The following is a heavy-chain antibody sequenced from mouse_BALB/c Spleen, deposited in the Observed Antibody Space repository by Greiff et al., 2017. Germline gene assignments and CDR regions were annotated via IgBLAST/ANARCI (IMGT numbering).Heavy chain of an antibody. CDR1: GFTFSSYA. CDR3: ARDVTTVPFDY. CDR2: ISSGGST. D-gene: IGHD1-1*01. J-gene: IGHJ2*01. V-gene: IGHV5-6-5*01. Sequence: GEAGGGLVKPGGSPKISCAASGFTFSSYAMSWGRQTPEKRLEWVASISSGGSTYYPDSVKGRFTISRDNARNILYLQMSSLRSEDTAMYYCARDVTTVPFDYWGQGTTLTVSS.